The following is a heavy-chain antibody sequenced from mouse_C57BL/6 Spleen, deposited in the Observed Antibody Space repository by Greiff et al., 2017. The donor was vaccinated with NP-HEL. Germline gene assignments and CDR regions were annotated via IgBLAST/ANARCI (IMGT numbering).Heavy chain of an antibody. CDR3: ASSSGYGDYYAMDY. V-gene: IGHV2-6*01. CDR2: IWGVGST. J-gene: IGHJ4*01. CDR1: GFSLTSYG. Sequence: QVHVKQSGPGLVAPSQSLSITCTVSGFSLTSYGVDWVRQSPGKGLEWLGVIWGVGSTNYNSALKSRLSISKDNSKSQVFLKMNSLQTDDTAMYYCASSSGYGDYYAMDYWGQGTSVTVSS. D-gene: IGHD3-2*02.